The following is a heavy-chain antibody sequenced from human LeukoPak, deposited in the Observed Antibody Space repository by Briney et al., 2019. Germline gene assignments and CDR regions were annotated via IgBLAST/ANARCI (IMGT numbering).Heavy chain of an antibody. CDR3: ARGMVRGVPGPYFDY. CDR1: GGTFSSYA. V-gene: IGHV1-69*05. J-gene: IGHJ4*02. CDR2: IIPIFGTA. Sequence: GSSVKVSCKASGGTFSSYAISWVRQAPGQGLEWMGGIIPIFGTANYAQKFRGRVTITTDESTSTAYMELSSLRSEDTAVYYCARGMVRGVPGPYFDYWGQGTLVTVSP. D-gene: IGHD3-10*01.